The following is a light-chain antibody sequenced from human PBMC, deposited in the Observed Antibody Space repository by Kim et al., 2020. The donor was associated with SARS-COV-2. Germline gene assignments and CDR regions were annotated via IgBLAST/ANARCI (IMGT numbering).Light chain of an antibody. Sequence: GERVTNSCSGSGPSSVKNCIYWYQQLRGTAPILLIYKSKPRPSGVADRFAGSKSGTSASLAIGRLRSGDEADYYCAAWDDWLGVVFGGGTKLTVL. V-gene: IGLV1-47*01. CDR1: GPSSVKNC. J-gene: IGLJ2*01. CDR2: KSK. CDR3: AAWDDWLGVV.